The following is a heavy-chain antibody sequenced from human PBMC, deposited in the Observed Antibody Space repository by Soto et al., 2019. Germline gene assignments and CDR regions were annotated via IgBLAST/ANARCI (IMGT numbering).Heavy chain of an antibody. V-gene: IGHV1-3*01. J-gene: IGHJ4*02. CDR1: GYTFTRNA. Sequence: ASVKVSCKASGYTFTRNAIHWVRQAPGQRLEWIGKIDAGNGNTKYSQKFQDRVTISRDTSASAAYMEVSSLRSEDTAVYYCARAAYYYESSGYYPGDYWGQGTLVTVSS. D-gene: IGHD3-22*01. CDR2: IDAGNGNT. CDR3: ARAAYYYESSGYYPGDY.